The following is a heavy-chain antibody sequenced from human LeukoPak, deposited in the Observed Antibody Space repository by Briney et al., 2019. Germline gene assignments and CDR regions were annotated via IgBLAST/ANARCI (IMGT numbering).Heavy chain of an antibody. CDR1: GFTFSNAL. V-gene: IGHV3-15*01. Sequence: GGSLRLSCAASGFTFSNALMSWVRQAPGKGLEWVGRIKSNADGGTTDYAAPVKGRFIILRDDSENTLYLQMNSLKTEDTAVYYCSTDDGYFDYWGQGTLV. J-gene: IGHJ4*02. CDR2: IKSNADGGTT. CDR3: STDDGYFDY.